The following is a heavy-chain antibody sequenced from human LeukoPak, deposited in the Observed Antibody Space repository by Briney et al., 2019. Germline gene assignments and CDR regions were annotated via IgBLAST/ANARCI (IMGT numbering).Heavy chain of an antibody. CDR1: GFTFNSYD. D-gene: IGHD2-2*02. J-gene: IGHJ6*02. CDR2: ISSSGTYT. Sequence: PGGSLRLSCAASGFTFNSYDMNWVRQAPGKGLEWVSSISSSGTYTFYADSVKGRFSISRDNAKDSLYLQMSSLRAEDTAIYYRARWAQYQLLYSFNYGMDVWGQGTAVTVSS. V-gene: IGHV3-21*01. CDR3: ARWAQYQLLYSFNYGMDV.